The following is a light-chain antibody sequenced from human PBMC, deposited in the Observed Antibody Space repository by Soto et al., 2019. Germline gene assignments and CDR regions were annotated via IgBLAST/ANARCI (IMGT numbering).Light chain of an antibody. CDR3: QQYKSYPIT. CDR2: KAS. J-gene: IGKJ4*01. V-gene: IGKV1-5*03. Sequence: DIQMTQSPSTLSASVGDRVTVTCRASQSIDSWLAWYQQKPGKAPTLLIYKASSLESGVPPRFSGGQSGTEFTLTISSLQPDDFATYYCQQYKSYPITFGGGTEVEIK. CDR1: QSIDSW.